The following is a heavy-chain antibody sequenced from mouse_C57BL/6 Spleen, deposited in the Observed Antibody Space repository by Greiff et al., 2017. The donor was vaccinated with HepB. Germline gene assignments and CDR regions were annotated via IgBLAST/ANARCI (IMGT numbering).Heavy chain of an antibody. CDR1: GYTFTSYW. CDR3: ARRRVQTFDY. J-gene: IGHJ2*01. Sequence: QVQLQQPGAELVRPGSSVKLSCKASGYTFTSYWMDWVKQRPGQGLEWIGNIYPSDSETHYNQKFKDKATLTVDKSSSTAYMQLSSLTSEDSAVYYCARRRVQTFDYWGQGTTLTVSS. CDR2: IYPSDSET. V-gene: IGHV1-61*01.